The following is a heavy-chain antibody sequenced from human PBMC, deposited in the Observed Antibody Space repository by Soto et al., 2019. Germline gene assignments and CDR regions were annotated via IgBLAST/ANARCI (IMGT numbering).Heavy chain of an antibody. CDR3: ARGGGPDIAYGMDV. J-gene: IGHJ6*02. V-gene: IGHV4-4*02. CDR2: IYHSGST. D-gene: IGHD5-12*01. Sequence: SLTCAVSGGSISSINWWSWVRQPPGKGLKWIGEIYHSGSTTYNPSLKSRVTISVDKSKNQFSLKLKSVTAADTAIYYCARGGGPDIAYGMDVWGQGTTVTVSS. CDR1: GGSISSINW.